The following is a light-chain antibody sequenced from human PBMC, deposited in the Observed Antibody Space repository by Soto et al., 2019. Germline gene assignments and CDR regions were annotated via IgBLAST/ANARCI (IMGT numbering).Light chain of an antibody. CDR3: GQYTRSTPFSV. J-gene: IGLJ1*01. CDR1: SSDVGGYNY. CDR2: DVS. V-gene: IGLV2-14*01. Sequence: QSVLTQPASVSGSPGQSITISCTGTSSDVGGYNYVSWYQQHPGKAPKLMIYDVSNRPSGVSNRFSGSKSGNTASLTISGLQAEDEADYYCGQYTRSTPFSVFGTGTKVTVL.